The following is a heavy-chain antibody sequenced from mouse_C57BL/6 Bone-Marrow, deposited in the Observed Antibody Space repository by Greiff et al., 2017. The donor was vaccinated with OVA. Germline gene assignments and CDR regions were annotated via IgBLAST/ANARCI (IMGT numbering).Heavy chain of an antibody. Sequence: QVQLQQPGAELVRPGTSVKLSCKASGYTFTSYWMHWVKQRPGQGLEWIGVIDPSDSYTNYNQKFKGKATLTVDTSSSTAYMQLSSLTSEDSAVYYCARSWLLDYFDYWGQGTTLTVSS. CDR3: ARSWLLDYFDY. D-gene: IGHD2-3*01. J-gene: IGHJ2*01. V-gene: IGHV1-59*01. CDR2: IDPSDSYT. CDR1: GYTFTSYW.